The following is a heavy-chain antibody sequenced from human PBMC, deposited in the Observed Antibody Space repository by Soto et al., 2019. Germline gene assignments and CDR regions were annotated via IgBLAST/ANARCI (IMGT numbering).Heavy chain of an antibody. CDR2: IKSKTDGGTT. Sequence: EVQLVESGGGLVKPGGSLRLSCAASGFTFSNAWMNWVRQAPGKGLEWVGRIKSKTDGGTTDYAAPVKGRFTISRDDSKNTLYLQMNSLKTEDTAVYYCTTGSKVVTGDFHYWGQGTLVTVSS. CDR3: TTGSKVVTGDFHY. CDR1: GFTFSNAW. D-gene: IGHD2-15*01. V-gene: IGHV3-15*07. J-gene: IGHJ4*02.